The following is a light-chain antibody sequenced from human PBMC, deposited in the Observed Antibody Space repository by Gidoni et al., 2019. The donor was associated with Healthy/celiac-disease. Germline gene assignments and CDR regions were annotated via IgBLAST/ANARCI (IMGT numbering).Light chain of an antibody. J-gene: IGKJ1*01. CDR2: WAS. CDR1: QSVLYSSNNKNY. CDR3: QKYYSTPWT. V-gene: IGKV4-1*01. Sequence: DIVMTQSPDSLAVSLGERATINCTSSQSVLYSSNNKNYLSWYQQKPGQTPKLLIYWASTRESGVPDRFSGSGSGTDFTITISSLQAEDVAVYYCQKYYSTPWTCGQGTKVEIK.